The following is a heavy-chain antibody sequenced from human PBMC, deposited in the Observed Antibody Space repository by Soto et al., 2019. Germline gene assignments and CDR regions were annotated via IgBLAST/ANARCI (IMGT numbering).Heavy chain of an antibody. CDR2: IVPIVDTS. CDR1: GGTFSSYA. D-gene: IGHD5-12*01. V-gene: IGHV1-69*12. Sequence: QVQLVQSGAEVRQPASSVKVSCKTSGGTFSSYAISWVRQAPGQGLEWMGGIVPIVDTSTYEQKFQGRVTITADESTSTAYMELSSLRSDDTAIYYCVRVVAIPGYPDNWGQGTLVTVSS. J-gene: IGHJ4*02. CDR3: VRVVAIPGYPDN.